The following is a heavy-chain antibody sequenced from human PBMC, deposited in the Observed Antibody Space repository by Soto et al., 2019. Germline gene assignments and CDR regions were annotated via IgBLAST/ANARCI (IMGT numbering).Heavy chain of an antibody. Sequence: QVQLVQSGAEVKKPGSSVKVSCKASGGTFSSYAISWVRQAPGQGLEWMGGIIPIFGTANYAQKFQGRVTITADESKSTAYMELSSLRSEDTAVYYCARQSEVVITPMYYYYGMDVWGQGTTVTVSS. V-gene: IGHV1-69*01. CDR2: IIPIFGTA. D-gene: IGHD3-22*01. J-gene: IGHJ6*02. CDR3: ARQSEVVITPMYYYYGMDV. CDR1: GGTFSSYA.